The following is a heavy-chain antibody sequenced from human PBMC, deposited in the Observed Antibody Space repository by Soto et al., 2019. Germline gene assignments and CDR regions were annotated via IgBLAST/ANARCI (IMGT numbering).Heavy chain of an antibody. CDR3: ARTAAGLGVGFDP. D-gene: IGHD6-13*01. J-gene: IGHJ5*02. CDR2: IYYSGST. CDR1: GGSISSYY. Sequence: WETLSLTCTVSGGSISSYYWSWIRQPPGKGLEWIGYIYYSGSTNYNPSLKSRVTISVDTSKNQFSLKLSSVTAADTAVYYCARTAAGLGVGFDPWGQGTLVTVSS. V-gene: IGHV4-59*01.